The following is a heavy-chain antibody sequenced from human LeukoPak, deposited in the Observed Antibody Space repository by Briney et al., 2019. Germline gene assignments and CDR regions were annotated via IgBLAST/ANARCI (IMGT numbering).Heavy chain of an antibody. CDR1: GFTFSSYA. V-gene: IGHV3-23*01. D-gene: IGHD3-16*02. Sequence: GGSLRLSCAASGFTFSSYAMSWVRQAPGKGLEWVSAISGNGGSTYYADSVKGRFTISRDNSKNTLYLQMNSLRAEDTAVYYCAKDRSDYDYVWGSYRFANALFDYWGQGTLVTVSS. CDR3: AKDRSDYDYVWGSYRFANALFDY. J-gene: IGHJ4*02. CDR2: ISGNGGST.